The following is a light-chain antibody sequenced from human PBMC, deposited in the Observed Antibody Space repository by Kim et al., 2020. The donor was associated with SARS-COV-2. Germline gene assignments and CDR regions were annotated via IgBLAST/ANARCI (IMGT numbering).Light chain of an antibody. Sequence: GQKVTTACSGSSTNIGNNYVTWYQQLPGTAPKLLIYANSKRPSGIPDRFSGSKSGTSATLGITGLQTGDEADYYCETWDSSLSVVVFGGGTQLTVL. CDR1: STNIGNNY. CDR2: ANS. CDR3: ETWDSSLSVVV. J-gene: IGLJ2*01. V-gene: IGLV1-51*01.